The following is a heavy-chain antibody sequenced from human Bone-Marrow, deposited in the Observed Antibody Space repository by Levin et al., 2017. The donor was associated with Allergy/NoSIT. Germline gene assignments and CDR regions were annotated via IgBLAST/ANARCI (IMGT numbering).Heavy chain of an antibody. Sequence: GGSLRLSCAASGFTFSSYGMHWVRQAPGKGLEWVAVIWYDGSNKYYADSVKGRFTISRDNSKNTLYLQMNSLRAEDTAVYYCAREVHWGSPHFDYWGQGTLVTVSS. CDR2: IWYDGSNK. J-gene: IGHJ4*02. V-gene: IGHV3-33*01. CDR1: GFTFSSYG. D-gene: IGHD7-27*01. CDR3: AREVHWGSPHFDY.